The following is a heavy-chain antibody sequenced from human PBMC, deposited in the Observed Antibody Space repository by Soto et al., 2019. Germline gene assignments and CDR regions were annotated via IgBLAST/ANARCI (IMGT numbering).Heavy chain of an antibody. V-gene: IGHV3-30-3*01. D-gene: IGHD5-12*01. CDR1: GFTFSSYA. J-gene: IGHJ4*02. CDR2: ISYDGSNK. CDR3: AREDGVEMATLDY. Sequence: QVQLVESGGGVVQPGRSLRLSCAASGFTFSSYAMHWVRQAPGKGLEWVAVISYDGSNKYYADSVKGRFTISRDNSKKTLYLQMNSLRAEDTAVYYCAREDGVEMATLDYWGQGTLVTVSS.